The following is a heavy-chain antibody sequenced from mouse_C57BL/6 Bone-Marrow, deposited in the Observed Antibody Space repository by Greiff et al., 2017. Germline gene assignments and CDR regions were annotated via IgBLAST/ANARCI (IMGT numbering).Heavy chain of an antibody. Sequence: EADGGLVQPKGSLKLSCAASGFSFNTYAMNWVRQAPGKGLEWVARIRSKSNNYATYYADSVKDRFTISRDDSESMLYLQMNNLKTEDTAMYYCVGLGVVDVWGPGTTVTVSS. CDR1: GFSFNTYA. J-gene: IGHJ1*01. CDR2: IRSKSNNYAT. CDR3: VGLGVVDV. V-gene: IGHV10-1*01. D-gene: IGHD1-1*02.